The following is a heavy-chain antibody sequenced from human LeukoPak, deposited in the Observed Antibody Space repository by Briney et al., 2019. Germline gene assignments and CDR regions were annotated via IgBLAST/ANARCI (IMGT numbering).Heavy chain of an antibody. J-gene: IGHJ4*02. Sequence: TLSLTCIVSGVSISSGAYYWSWIRQHPGKGLEWIGYIYKGGSTSYHPSLKSRVTISVDTSKNQFSLKLSSATAADTAVYYCARDGGYDSSGRFDYWGQGTLVTVSS. D-gene: IGHD3-22*01. CDR3: ARDGGYDSSGRFDY. CDR1: GVSISSGAYY. V-gene: IGHV4-31*03. CDR2: IYKGGST.